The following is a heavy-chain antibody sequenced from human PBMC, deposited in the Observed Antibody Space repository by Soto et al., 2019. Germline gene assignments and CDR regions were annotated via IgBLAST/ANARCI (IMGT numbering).Heavy chain of an antibody. V-gene: IGHV1-69*13. CDR3: AREQTDFSDCDVIWFDP. J-gene: IGHJ5*02. CDR2: IIPIFGTA. CDR1: GGTFSSDA. D-gene: IGHD2-21*02. Sequence: SVKVYGKASGGTFSSDAISWVRQAPGQGIACMGGIIPIFGTANYAQKFQGRVTITADESTSTAYMELSSLRSEDTAVYYCAREQTDFSDCDVIWFDPWGQGTLVTVSS.